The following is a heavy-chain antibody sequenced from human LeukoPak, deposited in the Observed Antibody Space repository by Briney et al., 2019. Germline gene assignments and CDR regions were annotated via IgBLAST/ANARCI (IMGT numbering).Heavy chain of an antibody. CDR3: ASTGPGDTGYFDY. D-gene: IGHD7-27*01. V-gene: IGHV1-69*04. J-gene: IGHJ4*02. Sequence: SVRVSCKASGGTFSSYAISWVRQAPGQGLEWMGRIIPILGIANYAQKFQGRVTITADKSTSTAYMELSSLRSKDTAVYYCASTGPGDTGYFDYWGQGTLVTVSS. CDR1: GGTFSSYA. CDR2: IIPILGIA.